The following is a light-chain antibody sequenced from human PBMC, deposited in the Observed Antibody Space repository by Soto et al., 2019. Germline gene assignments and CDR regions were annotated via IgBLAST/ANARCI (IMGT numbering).Light chain of an antibody. CDR2: KVS. Sequence: EIELTQSPATLSLSPGETATLSCRASQNVDKFLAWYQQRPGQPHRLLIYKVSNRDSGVQDRFSGSGSGTDFTLKISRVEAEDVGVYYCMQGIHWPWTFGQGTKVDIK. J-gene: IGKJ1*01. CDR3: MQGIHWPWT. V-gene: IGKV3-11*01. CDR1: QNVDKF.